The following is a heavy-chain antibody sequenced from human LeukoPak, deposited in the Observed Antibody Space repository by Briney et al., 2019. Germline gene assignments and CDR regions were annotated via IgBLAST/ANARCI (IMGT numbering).Heavy chain of an antibody. CDR2: INSDGSST. V-gene: IGHV3-74*01. CDR3: ARDGNYHDSSGYYSY. CDR1: GFTFSSYW. J-gene: IGHJ4*02. Sequence: PGGSLRLSCADSGFTFSSYWMHWVRQAPGKGLVWVSRINSDGSSTSYADSVKGRFTISRDNAKNTPYLQMNSLRAEDTAVYYCARDGNYHDSSGYYSYWGQGTLVTVSS. D-gene: IGHD3-22*01.